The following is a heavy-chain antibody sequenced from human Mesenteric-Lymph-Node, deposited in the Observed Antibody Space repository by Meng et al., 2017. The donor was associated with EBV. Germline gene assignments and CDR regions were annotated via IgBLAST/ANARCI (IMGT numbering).Heavy chain of an antibody. Sequence: QVQLVQSGTELKKPGASVKVSCKASGYSFSDNGISWVRQAPGQGLEWMGWINPNSGDTNYAQKFQGWVTMTRDTSINTAYMELSSLRSDATAVYYCATLPAASTPHFSAWGQGTPVTVSS. V-gene: IGHV1-2*04. CDR3: ATLPAASTPHFSA. J-gene: IGHJ4*02. CDR1: GYSFSDNG. CDR2: INPNSGDT. D-gene: IGHD2-2*01.